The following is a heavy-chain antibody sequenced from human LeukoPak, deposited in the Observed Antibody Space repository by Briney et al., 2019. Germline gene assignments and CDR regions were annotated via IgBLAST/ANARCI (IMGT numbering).Heavy chain of an antibody. CDR2: ISGVASNI. D-gene: IGHD1-26*01. J-gene: IGHJ6*02. Sequence: GGPLRLSCAASGFTFSDYYMTRIRQAPGKGLEWVSYISGVASNIYYADSVKGRFTISRDNAKNSVYLQMNSLRAEDTAVYYCARGGAQGMDVWGQGTTVTVSS. CDR3: ARGGAQGMDV. V-gene: IGHV3-11*01. CDR1: GFTFSDYY.